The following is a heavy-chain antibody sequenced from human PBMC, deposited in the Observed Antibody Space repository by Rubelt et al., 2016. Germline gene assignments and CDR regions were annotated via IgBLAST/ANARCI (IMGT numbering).Heavy chain of an antibody. CDR3: ATPTYDFWSGYDAFDI. CDR2: ISYDGSNK. D-gene: IGHD3-3*01. J-gene: IGHJ3*02. Sequence: GFTFSSYAMHWVRQAPGKGLEWVAVISYDGSNKYYADSVKGRFTISRDNSKNTLYLQMNSLRAEDTAVYYCATPTYDFWSGYDAFDIWGQGTMVTVSS. V-gene: IGHV3-30*04. CDR1: GFTFSSYA.